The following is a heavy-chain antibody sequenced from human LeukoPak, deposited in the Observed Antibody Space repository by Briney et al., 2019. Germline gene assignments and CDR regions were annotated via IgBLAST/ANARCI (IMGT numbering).Heavy chain of an antibody. CDR3: ASPRGKVYGMDV. CDR2: IYGGGST. Sequence: GGSLRLSCAASWFTVSSNYMSWVRQAPGTGLEWVSVIYGGGSTYYADSVKGRFTISRDNSKNTLYLQMNSLRAEDTAVYYCASPRGKVYGMDVWGQGTTVTVSS. V-gene: IGHV3-53*01. J-gene: IGHJ6*02. CDR1: WFTVSSNY.